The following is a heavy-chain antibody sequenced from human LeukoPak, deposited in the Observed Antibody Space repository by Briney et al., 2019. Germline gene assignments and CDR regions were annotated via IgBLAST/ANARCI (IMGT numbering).Heavy chain of an antibody. D-gene: IGHD5-18*01. Sequence: SETLSLTCTVSNGSISISSYYWGWIRQPPGKGLEWIGSIYYGASTYYNPSLKSRVTISVDTSKTQFSLKLSSVTAADTAVYYCARHWLRGAAKPGYMDVWGKGTTVTVSS. CDR1: NGSISISSYY. V-gene: IGHV4-39*01. CDR3: ARHWLRGAAKPGYMDV. CDR2: IYYGAST. J-gene: IGHJ6*03.